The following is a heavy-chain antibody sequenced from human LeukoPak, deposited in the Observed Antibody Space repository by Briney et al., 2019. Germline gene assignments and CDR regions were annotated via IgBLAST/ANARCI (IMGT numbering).Heavy chain of an antibody. CDR3: AREGQPRGYYYMDV. D-gene: IGHD1-26*01. CDR1: GYTFTNYG. J-gene: IGHJ6*03. CDR2: IIPIFGTA. V-gene: IGHV1-69*13. Sequence: ASVKVSCKASGYTFTNYGITWVRRAPGQGLEWMGGIIPIFGTANYAQKFQGRVTITADESTSTAYMELSSLRSEDTAVYYCAREGQPRGYYYMDVWGKGTTVTVSS.